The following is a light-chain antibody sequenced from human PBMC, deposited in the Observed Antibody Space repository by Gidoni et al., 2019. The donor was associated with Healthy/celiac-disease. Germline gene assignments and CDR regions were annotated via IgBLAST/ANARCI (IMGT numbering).Light chain of an antibody. CDR2: GAS. CDR3: QQYNNWPRT. V-gene: IGKV3-15*01. Sequence: EIVITQSPATLSVSPGERATLSCRASQSVSSNLAWYQQKPGQAPRLLIYGASTRATGIPARLSGSGSGTEFNLTIRSLQSEDFAVYYCQQYNNWPRTFXQXTKVEIK. J-gene: IGKJ1*01. CDR1: QSVSSN.